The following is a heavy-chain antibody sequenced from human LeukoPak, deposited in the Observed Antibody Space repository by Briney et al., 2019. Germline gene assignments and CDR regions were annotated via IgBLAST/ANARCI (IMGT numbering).Heavy chain of an antibody. J-gene: IGHJ3*02. CDR2: IYYSGST. CDR3: ARDGGTAMVKDAFDI. V-gene: IGHV4-31*03. D-gene: IGHD5-18*01. CDR1: GGSISSGGYY. Sequence: SETLSLTCTVSGGSISSGGYYWSWIRQHPGKGLEWIGYIYYSGSTYYNPSLKSRVTISVGTSKNQFSLKLSSVTAADTAVYYCARDGGTAMVKDAFDIWGQGTMVTVSS.